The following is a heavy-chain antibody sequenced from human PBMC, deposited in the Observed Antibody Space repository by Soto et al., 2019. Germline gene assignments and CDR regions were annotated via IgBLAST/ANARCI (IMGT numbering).Heavy chain of an antibody. D-gene: IGHD1-1*01. Sequence: EVQLVESGGGLVKPGGSLRLSCAASGFTFSSYSMNWVRQAPGKGLEWVSSISSSSSYIYYADSVKGRFTISRDNAKNSLYLQMNXXXXXXXXXXXXXXXXXXXXXXERDYAFDIWGQGTMVTVSS. CDR2: ISSSSSYI. CDR1: GFTFSSYS. J-gene: IGHJ3*02. CDR3: XXXXXXXXXXERDYAFDI. V-gene: IGHV3-21*01.